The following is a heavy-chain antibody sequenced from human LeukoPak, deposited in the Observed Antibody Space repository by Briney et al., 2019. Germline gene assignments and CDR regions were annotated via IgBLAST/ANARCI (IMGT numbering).Heavy chain of an antibody. Sequence: PSETLSLTCAVSGYSISSGYYWGWIRQPPGKGLECIGSIYDSGSTYYNLSLKSRVTISVDTSKNQFSLKLSSVTAADTAVYYCARLMFAVITDYYYYMDVWGKGTTVTVSS. J-gene: IGHJ6*03. CDR2: IYDSGST. CDR1: GYSISSGYY. D-gene: IGHD4-11*01. CDR3: ARLMFAVITDYYYYMDV. V-gene: IGHV4-38-2*01.